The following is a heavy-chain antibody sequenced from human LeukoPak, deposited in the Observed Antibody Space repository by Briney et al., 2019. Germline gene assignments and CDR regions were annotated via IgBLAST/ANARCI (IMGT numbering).Heavy chain of an antibody. CDR2: IYPGDSDI. Sequence: GESLKIPCKGSGYSFTNYWIGWVRQMPGKGLEWMGIIYPGDSDIRYSPSFQGQVTISADKSISTAYLQWSSLKASGTAMYYCATTSRYCSNGVCYPIGDYFYYWGQGTLVTVSS. J-gene: IGHJ4*02. CDR3: ATTSRYCSNGVCYPIGDYFYY. D-gene: IGHD2-8*01. V-gene: IGHV5-51*01. CDR1: GYSFTNYW.